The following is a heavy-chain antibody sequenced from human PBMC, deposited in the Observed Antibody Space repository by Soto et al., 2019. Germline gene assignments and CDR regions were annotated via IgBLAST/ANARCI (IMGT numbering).Heavy chain of an antibody. CDR2: INAGNGNT. J-gene: IGHJ4*02. CDR1: GYTFTSYA. V-gene: IGHV1-3*01. Sequence: ASVKVSCKASGYTFTSYAMHWVRQAPGQRLEWMGWINAGNGNTKYSQKFQGRVTITRDTSASTAYMELSSLRSEDTAVYYCARSRPRIAAAGKGGFDYCGQGTLVTLSS. D-gene: IGHD6-13*01. CDR3: ARSRPRIAAAGKGGFDY.